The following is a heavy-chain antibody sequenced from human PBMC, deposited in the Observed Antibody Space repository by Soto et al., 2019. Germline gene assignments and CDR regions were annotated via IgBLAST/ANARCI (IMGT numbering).Heavy chain of an antibody. CDR2: INAGNGNT. J-gene: IGHJ6*02. Sequence: ASVKVSCKASGYTFTSYAMHWVRQAPGQRLEWMGWINAGNGNTKYSQKFQGRVTITRDTSTSTAYMELRSLRSDDTAVYYCARAVVFRVNGMDVWGQGITVTVSS. CDR1: GYTFTSYA. CDR3: ARAVVFRVNGMDV. V-gene: IGHV1-3*01. D-gene: IGHD3-22*01.